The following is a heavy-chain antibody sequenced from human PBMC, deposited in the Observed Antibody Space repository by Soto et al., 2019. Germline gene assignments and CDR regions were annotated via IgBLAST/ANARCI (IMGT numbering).Heavy chain of an antibody. V-gene: IGHV3-7*01. Sequence: VGSLRLSCAASGFTFSSYAMSWVRQAPGKGLEWVANIKQDGSEKYYVDSVKGRFTISRGNAKNSLYLQMNSLRAEDTAVYYCARDLYKYLWQGSYRIRDGMDSRGLG. CDR2: IKQDGSEK. D-gene: IGHD3-16*02. CDR1: GFTFSSYA. CDR3: ARDLYKYLWQGSYRIRDGMDS. J-gene: IGHJ6*02.